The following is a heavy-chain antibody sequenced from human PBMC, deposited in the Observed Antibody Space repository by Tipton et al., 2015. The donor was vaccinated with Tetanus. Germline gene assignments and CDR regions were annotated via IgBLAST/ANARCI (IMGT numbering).Heavy chain of an antibody. J-gene: IGHJ4*02. V-gene: IGHV4-4*07. CDR1: GGSISNYY. D-gene: IGHD4-17*01. Sequence: TLSLTCTVSGGSISNYYWSWIRQPAGKGLEWIGRIYSMGSTKYNPSLKSRLTMSVDTSKNQFSLKLNSMAAAGTAVYYCARHGDNAYFDYWGQGTLVTVSS. CDR3: ARHGDNAYFDY. CDR2: IYSMGST.